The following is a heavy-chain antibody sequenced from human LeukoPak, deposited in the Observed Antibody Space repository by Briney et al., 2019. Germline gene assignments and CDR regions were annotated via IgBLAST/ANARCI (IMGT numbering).Heavy chain of an antibody. Sequence: GGSLRLSCAASGFTFSNAWMTWVRQAPGKGLEWVGRIKSKTDGGTTDYAVPVKGRFTISRDDSKNTLYLQMNSLKTEDTALYYCTTETPIWLGKLDVWGKGTTVTVSS. CDR3: TTETPIWLGKLDV. D-gene: IGHD3-10*01. CDR1: GFTFSNAW. V-gene: IGHV3-15*01. J-gene: IGHJ6*04. CDR2: IKSKTDGGTT.